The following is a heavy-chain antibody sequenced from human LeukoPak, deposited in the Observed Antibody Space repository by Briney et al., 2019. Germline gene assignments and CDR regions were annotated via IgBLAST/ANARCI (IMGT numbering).Heavy chain of an antibody. J-gene: IGHJ4*02. CDR1: GFTFSSYA. Sequence: GGFLRLSCAASGFTFSSYAMHWVRQAPGKGLEWVAVISYDGSNKYYADSVKGRFTISRDNSKNTLYLQMNSLRAEDTAVYYCARCGEWELPTGLDYWGQGTLVTVSS. V-gene: IGHV3-30*01. CDR2: ISYDGSNK. D-gene: IGHD1-26*01. CDR3: ARCGEWELPTGLDY.